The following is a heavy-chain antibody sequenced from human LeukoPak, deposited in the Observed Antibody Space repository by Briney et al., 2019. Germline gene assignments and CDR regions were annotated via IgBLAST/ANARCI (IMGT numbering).Heavy chain of an antibody. Sequence: PGRSLRLSCTTSGFTFGDYAMSWVRQAPGKGLEWVSYINSNGDFKYYADSVKGRFTISRDNAKNSLYLQMNSLRAEDTAVYYCTRRPYWGRGTLVTVST. CDR2: INSNGDFK. CDR1: GFTFGDYA. CDR3: TRRPY. V-gene: IGHV3-48*03. J-gene: IGHJ4*02.